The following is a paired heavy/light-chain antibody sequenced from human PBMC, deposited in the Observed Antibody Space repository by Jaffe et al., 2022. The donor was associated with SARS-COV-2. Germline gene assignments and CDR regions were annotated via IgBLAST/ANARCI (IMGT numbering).Light chain of an antibody. V-gene: IGKV1D-12*01. CDR3: QQADSFPYT. CDR2: GAT. CDR1: QRVGTW. J-gene: IGKJ2*01. Sequence: DIQLAQSPSSVSASVGDRVTITCRASQRVGTWLAWFQQKPGKAPKLLIYGATTLQVGVPPRFTGSGSGTDFTLTISSLQPEDFATYYCQQADSFPYTFGQGTRLEIK.
Heavy chain of an antibody. J-gene: IGHJ6*03. CDR3: VRTVWFGEAYYYYMDV. V-gene: IGHV3-48*01. CDR1: GFTFSSYT. Sequence: EVQLVESGGGLVQSGGSLRLSCEASGFTFSSYTMNWVRQAPGKGLEWISYISDSSHVTRYAGSAQGRFTISRDNAKNSLFLQMNSLRADDTAVYYCVRTVWFGEAYYYYMDVWGKGTTVTVSS. D-gene: IGHD3-10*01. CDR2: ISDSSHVT.